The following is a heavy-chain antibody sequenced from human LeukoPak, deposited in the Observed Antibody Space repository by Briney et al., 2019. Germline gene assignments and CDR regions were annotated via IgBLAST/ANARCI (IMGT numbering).Heavy chain of an antibody. CDR2: ISAYNGNT. D-gene: IGHD2-15*01. Sequence: ASVKVSCKASGYTFTSYGISWVRQAPGQGLEWMGWISAYNGNTNYAQKLQGRVTTTTDTSTSTAYMELRSLRSDDTAVYYCAREYCSGGSCYLTKYYFDYWGQGTLVTVSS. CDR3: AREYCSGGSCYLTKYYFDY. V-gene: IGHV1-18*01. J-gene: IGHJ4*02. CDR1: GYTFTSYG.